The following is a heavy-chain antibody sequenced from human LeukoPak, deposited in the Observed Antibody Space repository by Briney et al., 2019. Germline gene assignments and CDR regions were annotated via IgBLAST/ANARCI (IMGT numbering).Heavy chain of an antibody. CDR3: ARVGSRDYYGMDV. J-gene: IGHJ6*02. V-gene: IGHV3-30-3*01. Sequence: PGRSLRLSCAASGFTFSSYAMHWVRQAPGKGLEWVAVISYDGSNKYYADSVKGRFTISRDNAKNSLYLQMNSLRAEDTAVYYCARVGSRDYYGMDVWGQGTTVTVSS. CDR2: ISYDGSNK. CDR1: GFTFSSYA.